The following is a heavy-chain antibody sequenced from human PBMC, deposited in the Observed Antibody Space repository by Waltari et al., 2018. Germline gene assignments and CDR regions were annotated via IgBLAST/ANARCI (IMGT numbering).Heavy chain of an antibody. V-gene: IGHV2-5*02. CDR2: IYWDEEK. CDR1: GFSLSTSGVG. D-gene: IGHD4-17*01. CDR3: AHRLGRRGLGEVDY. J-gene: IGHJ4*02. Sequence: QITLKESGPTLVKPTQTPTLTCTSSGFSLSTSGVGAAWIRQPPGKALEWLALIYWDEEKRYSPSLKSRLTITKDTSKNQVVLTMTNMDPVDTATYYCAHRLGRRGLGEVDYWGQGTLVTVSS.